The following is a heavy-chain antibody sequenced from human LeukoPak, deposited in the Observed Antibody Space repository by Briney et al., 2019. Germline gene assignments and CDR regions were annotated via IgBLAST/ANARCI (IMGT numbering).Heavy chain of an antibody. J-gene: IGHJ4*02. CDR3: ARHRRFGVVIIDY. V-gene: IGHV4-39*01. CDR1: GGSISSSSYY. D-gene: IGHD3-3*01. CDR2: IYYSGST. Sequence: SETLSLTCTVSGGSISSSSYYWGWISQPPGKGLEWIGSIYYSGSTYYNPSLKSRVTISVDTSKNQFSLKLSSVTAADTAVYYCARHRRFGVVIIDYWGQGTLVTVSS.